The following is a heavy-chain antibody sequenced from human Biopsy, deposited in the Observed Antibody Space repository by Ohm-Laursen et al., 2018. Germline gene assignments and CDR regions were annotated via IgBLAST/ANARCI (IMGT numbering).Heavy chain of an antibody. J-gene: IGHJ2*01. V-gene: IGHV4-59*01. CDR1: GGSISSNY. D-gene: IGHD3-22*01. Sequence: TLSLTCTVSGGSISSNYWSWIRQPPGKGLEWIGYVFYTGSTDYNPSLQSRVTISVDTSKNHFSLRLRSVTPADTAIYYCARDRGYYSDRTVPGYFDLWGRGTLVTVPS. CDR3: ARDRGYYSDRTVPGYFDL. CDR2: VFYTGST.